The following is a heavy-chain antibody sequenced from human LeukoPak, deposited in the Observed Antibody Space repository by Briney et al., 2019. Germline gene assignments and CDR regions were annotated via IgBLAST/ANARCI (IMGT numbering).Heavy chain of an antibody. CDR2: IYSGGST. CDR1: GFTVSTNY. V-gene: IGHV3-66*01. Sequence: PGGSLRLSCVVSGFTVSTNYMSWVRQAPGKGLEWVSLIYSGGSTYYADSVKGRFIISRDNSKNTLYLQMNSLRAEDTAVYYCAGVGQWLSYYFDYWGQGTLVTVSS. J-gene: IGHJ4*02. CDR3: AGVGQWLSYYFDY. D-gene: IGHD6-19*01.